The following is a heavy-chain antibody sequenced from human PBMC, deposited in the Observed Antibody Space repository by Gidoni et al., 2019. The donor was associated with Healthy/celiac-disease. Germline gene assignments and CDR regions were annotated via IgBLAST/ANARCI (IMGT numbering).Heavy chain of an antibody. J-gene: IGHJ5*02. Sequence: QVQLVESGGGVVQPGRSLRLSCAASGYTFSSYGLHWVRQAPGKGLEWVAVISYDGSNKYYADSVKGRFTISRDKSKNTLYLQMNSLRAEDTAVYYCAKDRDDFWSRFVPRSSPVDPWGQGTLVTVSS. V-gene: IGHV3-30*18. CDR2: ISYDGSNK. D-gene: IGHD3-3*01. CDR3: AKDRDDFWSRFVPRSSPVDP. CDR1: GYTFSSYG.